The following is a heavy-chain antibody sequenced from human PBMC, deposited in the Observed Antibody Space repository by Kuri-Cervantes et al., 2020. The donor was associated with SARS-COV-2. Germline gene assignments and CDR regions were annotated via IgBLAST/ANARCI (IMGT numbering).Heavy chain of an antibody. V-gene: IGHV4-34*01. CDR1: GGSFSDYY. J-gene: IGHJ6*02. CDR3: ALSSTSRNYYYYGMDV. CDR2: INHSGNT. Sequence: GSLRLSCAVYGGSFSDYYWSWVRQPPGKGLEWIGEINHSGNTNYDPSLKSRVTISIDTSKNQFSLKLSPVTAADTAVYYCALSSTSRNYYYYGMDVWGQGTTVTVSS. D-gene: IGHD2-2*01.